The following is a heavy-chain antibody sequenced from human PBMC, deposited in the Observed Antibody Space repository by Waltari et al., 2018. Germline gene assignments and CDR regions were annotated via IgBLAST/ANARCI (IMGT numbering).Heavy chain of an antibody. D-gene: IGHD2-15*01. CDR3: ARTKYCSGGSCYSNWFDP. J-gene: IGHJ5*02. CDR1: GYSISSGYY. V-gene: IGHV4-38-2*01. CDR2: IYHSGST. Sequence: QVQLQESGPGLVKPSETLSLTCAVSGYSISSGYYWGWIRQPPGKGLEWIGSIYHSGSTYYNPSLKSRVTISVDTSKNQFSLKLSSVTAADTAVYYCARTKYCSGGSCYSNWFDPWGQGTLVTVSS.